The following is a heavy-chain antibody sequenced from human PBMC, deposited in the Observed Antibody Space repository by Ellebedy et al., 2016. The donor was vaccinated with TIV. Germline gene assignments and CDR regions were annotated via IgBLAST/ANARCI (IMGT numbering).Heavy chain of an antibody. J-gene: IGHJ5*02. D-gene: IGHD2-15*01. Sequence: GESLKISXAASGFTFSSYWMHWVRQAPGKGLVWVSRINSDGSSTSYADSVKGRVTISRDNAKNTLFLQMNTLRAEDTAVYYCARAPRYCSGVSCRSWFDPWGQGTLVTVSS. V-gene: IGHV3-74*01. CDR1: GFTFSSYW. CDR3: ARAPRYCSGVSCRSWFDP. CDR2: INSDGSST.